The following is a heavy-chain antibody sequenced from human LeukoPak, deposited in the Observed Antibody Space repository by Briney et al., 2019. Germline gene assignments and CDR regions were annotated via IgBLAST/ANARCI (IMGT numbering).Heavy chain of an antibody. CDR2: IVVGSGNT. CDR3: AAGGYDFWGGYYTPFDY. CDR1: GFTFTSSA. V-gene: IGHV1-58*01. J-gene: IGHJ4*02. Sequence: ASVKVSCKASGFTFTSSAVQWVRQARGQRLEWIGRIVVGSGNTNYAQKFQERVTITRDMSTSTAYMELSSLRSEDTAVYYCAAGGYDFWGGYYTPFDYWGQGTLVTVSS. D-gene: IGHD3-3*01.